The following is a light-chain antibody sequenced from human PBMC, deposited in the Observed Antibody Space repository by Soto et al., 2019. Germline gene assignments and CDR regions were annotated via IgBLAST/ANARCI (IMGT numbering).Light chain of an antibody. Sequence: QLVLTQPPSASGTPGQRVTISCSGSSSNIGSNYVYWYQQFPGTAPKLLIFKNIHRPSGVPDRFSGSRSGTSASLAISGLRSEDEADYYCATWDDSLSAWVFGGGTKVTVL. CDR1: SSNIGSNY. CDR2: KNI. J-gene: IGLJ3*02. V-gene: IGLV1-47*01. CDR3: ATWDDSLSAWV.